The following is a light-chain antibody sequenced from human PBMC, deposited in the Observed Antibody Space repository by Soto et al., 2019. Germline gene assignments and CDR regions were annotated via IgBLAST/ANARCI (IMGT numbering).Light chain of an antibody. V-gene: IGKV3-11*01. Sequence: EIVLTQSPATLSLSPGERATLSCRASQSVSSYLAWYQQKPGQAPRLLIYDASNRATGIPARFSGSGSGTDFTLTISSLEPEDFAVYYCKQRSNWRVWTFGQGTKVDIK. CDR2: DAS. CDR3: KQRSNWRVWT. J-gene: IGKJ1*01. CDR1: QSVSSY.